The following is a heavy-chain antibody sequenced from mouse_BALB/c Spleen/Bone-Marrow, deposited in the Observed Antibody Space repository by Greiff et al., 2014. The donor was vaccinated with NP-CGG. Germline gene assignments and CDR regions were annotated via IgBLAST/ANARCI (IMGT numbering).Heavy chain of an antibody. CDR1: GYTFTGYA. D-gene: IGHD1-2*01. CDR2: ISSYSGNT. Sequence: QVQLQQSGPELVRPGVSVKISCKGFGYTFTGYAIHWVKQSHAKTLEWIGVISSYSGNTNYNQKFKGRATMTVDKSSSTAYMELARLTSEDSAIYYCASTAGTQYDYSAYWGQGTTLTVSS. CDR3: ASTAGTQYDYSAY. J-gene: IGHJ2*01. V-gene: IGHV1-67*01.